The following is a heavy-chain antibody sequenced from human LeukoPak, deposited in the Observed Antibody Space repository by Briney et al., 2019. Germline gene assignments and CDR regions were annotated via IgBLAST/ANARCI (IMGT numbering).Heavy chain of an antibody. CDR3: ATDRDNSDWQKRFDS. D-gene: IGHD2-21*02. CDR2: IRESGGGT. V-gene: IGHV3-23*01. Sequence: GGSLRLSCVVSGITVSNYDISWVRQAPGKGLEWVSGIRESGGGTNYADSVKGRFTISRDNSKNTVYLQMNSLRAEDTAVYYCATDRDNSDWQKRFDSWGQGTLVTVSS. J-gene: IGHJ4*02. CDR1: GITVSNYD.